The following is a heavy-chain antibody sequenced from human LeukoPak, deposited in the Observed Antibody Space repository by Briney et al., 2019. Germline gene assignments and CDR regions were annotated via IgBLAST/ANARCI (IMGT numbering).Heavy chain of an antibody. J-gene: IGHJ4*02. CDR2: IRSKANSYAT. D-gene: IGHD2-15*01. V-gene: IGHV3-73*01. Sequence: PGGSLRLSCAASGFTFSGSAMHWVRQASGKGLEWVGRIRSKANSYATAYAASVKGRFTISRDDSKNTAYLQMNSLKTEDTAVYYCTSFKFFGGFDYRGQGTPVTVSS. CDR1: GFTFSGSA. CDR3: TSFKFFGGFDY.